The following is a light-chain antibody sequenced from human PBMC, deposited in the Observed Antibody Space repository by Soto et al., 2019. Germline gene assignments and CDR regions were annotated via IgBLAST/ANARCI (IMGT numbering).Light chain of an antibody. Sequence: EIEMTQSPDTLSVSPGERATLSCRASQSVSNNLAWYQQKPGQPPRLLIYGASTRATDNPARFSGGGSGTEFSPTISSLQSEDLAVYYCQQYNNWPPWTFGQGTKVEVK. V-gene: IGKV3-15*01. CDR2: GAS. CDR1: QSVSNN. J-gene: IGKJ1*01. CDR3: QQYNNWPPWT.